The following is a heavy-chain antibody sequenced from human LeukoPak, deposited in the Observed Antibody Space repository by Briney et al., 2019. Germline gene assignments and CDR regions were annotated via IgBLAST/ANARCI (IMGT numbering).Heavy chain of an antibody. Sequence: ASVKVSCKASGGTFSSYTIIWVRQAPGQGLEWMGGIIPIFGTAKYAQKFQGRVTITRNTSISTAFMELSSLRSEDTAVYYCARRAVGNSYYYSMDVWGKGTTVTVSS. CDR1: GGTFSSYT. J-gene: IGHJ6*03. CDR2: IIPIFGTA. V-gene: IGHV1-69*05. D-gene: IGHD6-19*01. CDR3: ARRAVGNSYYYSMDV.